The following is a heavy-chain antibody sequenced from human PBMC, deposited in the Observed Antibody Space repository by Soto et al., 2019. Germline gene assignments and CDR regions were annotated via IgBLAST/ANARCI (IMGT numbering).Heavy chain of an antibody. J-gene: IGHJ5*02. CDR2: IYYSGST. D-gene: IGHD4-17*01. CDR3: ARFDGDYNNWFDP. CDR1: GGSISSGGYY. Sequence: SETLTLTCTVSGGSISSGGYYWSWNRQHPGKGLEWIGYIYYSGSTYYNPSLKSRVTISVDRSKNQFSLKLSSMTAADTAVYYCARFDGDYNNWFDPWGQGTLVTVSS. V-gene: IGHV4-31*09.